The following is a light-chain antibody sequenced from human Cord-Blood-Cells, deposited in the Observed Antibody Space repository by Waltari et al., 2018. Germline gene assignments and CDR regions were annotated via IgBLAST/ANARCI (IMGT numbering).Light chain of an antibody. CDR3: QQSYSTPHT. CDR1: QSISSY. Sequence: DIQMTQSPSSLSASVGDRVTITCRASQSISSYLNWYQQKPGKAPKLLIYAASSLQSGVPARFSGSGSGTDFTLTISRLEPEDVATYYCQQSYSTPHTFGGGTKVEIK. J-gene: IGKJ4*01. CDR2: AAS. V-gene: IGKV1-39*01.